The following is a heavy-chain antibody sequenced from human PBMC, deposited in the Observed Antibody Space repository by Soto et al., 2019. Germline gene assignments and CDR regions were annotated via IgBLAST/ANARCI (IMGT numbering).Heavy chain of an antibody. CDR2: ISYDGSNK. V-gene: IGHV3-30*18. D-gene: IGHD6-19*01. CDR3: AKYRFRLAWAAPFDY. J-gene: IGHJ4*02. Sequence: QVQLVESGGGVVQPGRSLRLSCAASGFTFSSYGMHWVRQAPGKGLEWVAVISYDGSNKYYADSVKGRFTISRDNSKNTLYLQMNSLRAEDTAAYYSAKYRFRLAWAAPFDYWGQGTLVTVSS. CDR1: GFTFSSYG.